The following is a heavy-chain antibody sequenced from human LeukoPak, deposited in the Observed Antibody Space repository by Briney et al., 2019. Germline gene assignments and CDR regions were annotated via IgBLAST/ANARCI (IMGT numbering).Heavy chain of an antibody. CDR1: GGSISSSSYY. CDR3: ARGPGGYCSSTSCYRYYYGMDV. CDR2: IDYSGHI. J-gene: IGHJ6*02. V-gene: IGHV4-39*02. Sequence: PSETLSLTCTVSGGSISSSSYYWGWIRQPPGKGLEWVGSIDYSGHIYSNPSLKSRVTISVDTSKKHFSLKLSSVTAADTAVYYCARGPGGYCSSTSCYRYYYGMDVWGQGTTVTVSS. D-gene: IGHD2-2*02.